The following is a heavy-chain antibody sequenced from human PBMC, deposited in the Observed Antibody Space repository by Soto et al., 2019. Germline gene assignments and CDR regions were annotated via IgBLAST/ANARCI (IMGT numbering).Heavy chain of an antibody. CDR1: GYTFTSYG. V-gene: IGHV1-18*04. J-gene: IGHJ6*02. Sequence: QVQLVQSGAEVKKPGASVKVSCKASGYTFTSYGISWVRQAPGQGLEWMGWISAYNGNTNYAQKLQGRVTMTTDTSTRTAYMELRSLRSDDTAVYYCARSVGYYDSSGYYRSSYYYGMDVWGQGTTVTVSS. CDR3: ARSVGYYDSSGYYRSSYYYGMDV. CDR2: ISAYNGNT. D-gene: IGHD3-22*01.